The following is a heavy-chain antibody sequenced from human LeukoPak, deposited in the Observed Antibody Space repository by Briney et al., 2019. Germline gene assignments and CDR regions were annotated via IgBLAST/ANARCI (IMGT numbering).Heavy chain of an antibody. J-gene: IGHJ5*02. CDR2: INQDGSEK. Sequence: PGGSLRLSCAASGFTFSSYWMSCVRQAPGKGLEWVANINQDGSEKHYVDSVKGRFTISRDNAKNSLYLQMNSLRAEDTAVYYCAREGCSGGSCYHNWFDPWGQGTLVTVSS. CDR1: GFTFSSYW. V-gene: IGHV3-7*01. CDR3: AREGCSGGSCYHNWFDP. D-gene: IGHD2-15*01.